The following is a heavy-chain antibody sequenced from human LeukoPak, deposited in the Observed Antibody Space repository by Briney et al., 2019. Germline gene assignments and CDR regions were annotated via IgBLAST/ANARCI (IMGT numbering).Heavy chain of an antibody. V-gene: IGHV3-9*01. D-gene: IGHD3-22*01. CDR3: AKPAAVEDSSGYYFDY. J-gene: IGHJ4*02. CDR2: ISWDSGNI. Sequence: AGGSLRLSCAASGFTFDDYAMHWVRQGPGKGLEWVSGISWDSGNIDYADSVKGRFTISRDNAKNSLYLQMNSLRAEDTALYYCAKPAAVEDSSGYYFDYWGQGTLVTVSS. CDR1: GFTFDDYA.